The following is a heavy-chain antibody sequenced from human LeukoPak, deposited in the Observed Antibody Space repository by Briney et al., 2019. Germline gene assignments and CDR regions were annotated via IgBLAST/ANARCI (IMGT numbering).Heavy chain of an antibody. CDR1: GGSISSYY. J-gene: IGHJ4*02. Sequence: KPSETLSLTCTVSGGSISSYYWSWIRQPAGKGLEWIGRIYTSGSTNYNPSLKSRVTISLDTSKNQFSLKLSSVTAADTAVYYCARKRPWGLSRYFDYWGQGTLVTVSS. CDR2: IYTSGST. CDR3: ARKRPWGLSRYFDY. V-gene: IGHV4-4*07. D-gene: IGHD7-27*01.